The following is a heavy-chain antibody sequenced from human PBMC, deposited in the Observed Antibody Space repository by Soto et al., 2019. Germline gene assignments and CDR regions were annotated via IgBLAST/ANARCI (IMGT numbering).Heavy chain of an antibody. Sequence: QVQLVQSGAEVKKPGSSVKVSCKASGGTFSSYTISWVRQAPGQGLEWMGRIIPILGIANYAQKFQGRVTIXXDXSXTTAYMERSSLRSEDTAVYYCARETTDYYYYYGMDVWGQGTTVTVSS. CDR2: IIPILGIA. J-gene: IGHJ6*02. D-gene: IGHD1-1*01. CDR1: GGTFSSYT. CDR3: ARETTDYYYYYGMDV. V-gene: IGHV1-69*08.